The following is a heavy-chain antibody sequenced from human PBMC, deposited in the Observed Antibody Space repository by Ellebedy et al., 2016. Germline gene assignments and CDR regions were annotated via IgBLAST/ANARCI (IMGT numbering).Heavy chain of an antibody. Sequence: GGSLRLSXAASGFSFSSFAMSWVRQAPGKGLEWVSAISGSGGSTYYADSVKGRFTISRDNSKNTLYLQMNSLRAEDTAVYYCAKVLWPYRGVITNYYYYGMDVWGQGTTVTVSS. CDR1: GFSFSSFA. CDR3: AKVLWPYRGVITNYYYYGMDV. D-gene: IGHD3-10*01. CDR2: ISGSGGST. J-gene: IGHJ6*02. V-gene: IGHV3-23*01.